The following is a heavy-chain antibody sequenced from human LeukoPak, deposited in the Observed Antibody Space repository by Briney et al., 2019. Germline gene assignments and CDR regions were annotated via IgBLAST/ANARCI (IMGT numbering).Heavy chain of an antibody. V-gene: IGHV4-59*08. CDR2: AYYSGST. CDR1: GGSISSYY. CDR3: ARNSAVATSRSWFDP. D-gene: IGHD6-19*01. Sequence: SETLSLTCTASGGSISSYYWSWIRQPPGKGLEWIGYAYYSGSTTYNPSLESRVTISVDTSKNQFSLKLTAVTAADTAVYYCARNSAVATSRSWFDPWGQGTLVTVSS. J-gene: IGHJ5*02.